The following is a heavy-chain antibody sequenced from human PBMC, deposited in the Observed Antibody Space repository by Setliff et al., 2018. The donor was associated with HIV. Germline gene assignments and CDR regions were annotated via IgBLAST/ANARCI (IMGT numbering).Heavy chain of an antibody. V-gene: IGHV3-30*18. CDR1: GFTASTYG. D-gene: IGHD3-16*02. J-gene: IGHJ6*03. Sequence: GGSLRLSCAASGFTASTYGLHWVRQAPGKGLEWVAVISYDGSKTYYADSVKGRFTISGDNSKNTLYLQMNSLRSEDAAVYYCAKDLRSYRCSIASCSHMDVWGKGTTVTVSS. CDR3: AKDLRSYRCSIASCSHMDV. CDR2: ISYDGSKT.